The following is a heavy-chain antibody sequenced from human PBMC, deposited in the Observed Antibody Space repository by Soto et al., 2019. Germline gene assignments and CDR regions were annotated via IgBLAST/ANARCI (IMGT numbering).Heavy chain of an antibody. J-gene: IGHJ4*02. V-gene: IGHV1-2*02. CDR3: ARGPGSSIVGATLPFDY. CDR1: GYTFTGYY. Sequence: QVQLVQSGAEVKKPGASVKVSCKASGYTFTGYYMHWVRQAPGQGLEWMGWINPNSGGTNYAQKFQGRVTMTRDTSISTAYMELSRLRSDDTAVYYCARGPGSSIVGATLPFDYWGQGTLVTVSS. CDR2: INPNSGGT. D-gene: IGHD1-26*01.